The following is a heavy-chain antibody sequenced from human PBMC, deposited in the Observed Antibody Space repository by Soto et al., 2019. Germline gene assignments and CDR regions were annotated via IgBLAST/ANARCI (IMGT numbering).Heavy chain of an antibody. J-gene: IGHJ6*02. CDR1: GGSVSSGSYY. D-gene: IGHD6-6*01. Sequence: PSETLSLTCTVSGGSVSSGSYYWSWIRQPPGKGLEWIGYIYYSGSTNYNPSLKSRVTISVDTSKNQFSLKLSSVTAADTAVYYCARGSSSRAYYYYYGMDVWGQGTTVTVSS. CDR3: ARGSSSRAYYYYYGMDV. CDR2: IYYSGST. V-gene: IGHV4-61*01.